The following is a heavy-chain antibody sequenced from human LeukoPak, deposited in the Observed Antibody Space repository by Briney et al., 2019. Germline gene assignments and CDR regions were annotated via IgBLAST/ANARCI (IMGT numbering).Heavy chain of an antibody. Sequence: GGSLRLSCAASGFTFSDYYMSWIRQAPGKGLEWVSYISSSSSYTNYADSVKGRFTISRDNAKNSLYLQMNSLRAEDTAVYYCARDTPRELPYYGMDVWGQGTTVTVSS. V-gene: IGHV3-11*05. D-gene: IGHD1-26*01. CDR1: GFTFSDYY. CDR2: ISSSSSYT. CDR3: ARDTPRELPYYGMDV. J-gene: IGHJ6*02.